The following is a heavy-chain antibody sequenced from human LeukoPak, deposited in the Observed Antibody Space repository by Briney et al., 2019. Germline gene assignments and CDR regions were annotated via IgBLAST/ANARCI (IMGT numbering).Heavy chain of an antibody. CDR1: GFTFNTYE. CDR2: ISSSGNTM. D-gene: IGHD3-10*02. CDR3: AELGITMIGGV. V-gene: IGHV3-48*03. Sequence: GGSLRLSCATSGFTFNTYEMNWVRQAPGRGLEWVSYISSSGNTMYHADSVKGRFTISRDNAKNSLYLQMNSLRAEDTAVYYCAELGITMIGGVWGKGTTVTISS. J-gene: IGHJ6*04.